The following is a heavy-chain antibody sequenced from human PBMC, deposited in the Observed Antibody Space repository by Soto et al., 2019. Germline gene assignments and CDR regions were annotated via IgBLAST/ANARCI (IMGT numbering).Heavy chain of an antibody. J-gene: IGHJ1*01. V-gene: IGHV3-23*01. Sequence: GGSLRLSCAASGFTFSSYAMSWVRQAPGKGLEWVSAISGSGGSTYYADSVKGRFTISRDNSKNTLYLQMNSLRAEDTAVYYCAKEKNSVWDLGGDAEYFQHWGQGTLVTVSS. CDR3: AKEKNSVWDLGGDAEYFQH. CDR1: GFTFSSYA. D-gene: IGHD1-26*01. CDR2: ISGSGGST.